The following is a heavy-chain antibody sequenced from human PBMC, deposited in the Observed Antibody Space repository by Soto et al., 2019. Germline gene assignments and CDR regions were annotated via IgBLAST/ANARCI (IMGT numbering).Heavy chain of an antibody. Sequence: SETLSLTCTVSGGSISSSSYYWGWIRQPPGKGLEWIGSIYYSGSTYYNPSLKSRVTISVDTSKNQFSLKLSSVTAADTAVYYCARLSYDSSGYYYVGGFAFDIWGQGTMVTV. CDR3: ARLSYDSSGYYYVGGFAFDI. V-gene: IGHV4-39*01. J-gene: IGHJ3*02. CDR2: IYYSGST. D-gene: IGHD3-22*01. CDR1: GGSISSSSYY.